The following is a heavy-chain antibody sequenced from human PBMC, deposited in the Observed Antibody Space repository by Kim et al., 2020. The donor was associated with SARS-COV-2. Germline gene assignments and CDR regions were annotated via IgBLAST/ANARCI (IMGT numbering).Heavy chain of an antibody. CDR3: ARDLGDSSGYSQYYYYYGMEP. CDR1: RFTFSSYA. Sequence: GGSLRLSCAASRFTFSSYAMHWVRQAPGKGLEWVAVISYDGSNKYYADSVKGRFTISRDNSKNTLYLQMNSLRAEDTAVYYCARDLGDSSGYSQYYYYYGMEPWGPGTTVTLSS. V-gene: IGHV3-30*04. CDR2: ISYDGSNK. D-gene: IGHD3-22*01. J-gene: IGHJ6*01.